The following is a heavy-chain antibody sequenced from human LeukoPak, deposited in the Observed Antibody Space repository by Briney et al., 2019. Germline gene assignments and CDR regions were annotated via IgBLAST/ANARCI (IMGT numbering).Heavy chain of an antibody. J-gene: IGHJ6*03. CDR3: ARHLRWLQLHGYYYYMDV. CDR1: GESFSDYY. Sequence: SETLSLTCAVYGESFSDYYWTWIRQSPGKGLEWIGEINHSGTTNYNPSLKSRVTISVDTSKNQFSLNLSSVTAADTAVYYCARHLRWLQLHGYYYYMDVWGKGTTVTISS. V-gene: IGHV4-34*01. CDR2: INHSGTT. D-gene: IGHD5-24*01.